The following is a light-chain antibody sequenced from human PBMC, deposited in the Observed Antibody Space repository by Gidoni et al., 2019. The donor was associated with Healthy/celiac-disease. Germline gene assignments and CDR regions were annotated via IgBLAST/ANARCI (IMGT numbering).Light chain of an antibody. CDR1: QSVSSY. CDR3: QQRSNWPPGVT. J-gene: IGKJ3*01. Sequence: EIVLTQSPATLSLSPGERATLSCRASQSVSSYLAWYQQKPGQARRLLIYDASNRATGIPARCSGSGSGTDFTLTISSLEPEDFAVYYCQQRSNWPPGVTFGPGTKVDIK. V-gene: IGKV3-11*01. CDR2: DAS.